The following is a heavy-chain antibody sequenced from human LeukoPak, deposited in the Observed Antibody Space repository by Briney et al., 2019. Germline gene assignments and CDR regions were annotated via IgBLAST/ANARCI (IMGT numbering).Heavy chain of an antibody. CDR2: ITGGGGNT. Sequence: GGSLRLSCAASGFTFSSLAMSWVRQAPGKGLEGVSAITGGGGNTYYADSVKGRFTISRDNSKSTLYLQMNSMRVDDTAVYYCARRTALEQYFDYWGQGTLVTVSS. CDR1: GFTFSSLA. CDR3: ARRTALEQYFDY. J-gene: IGHJ4*02. D-gene: IGHD1/OR15-1a*01. V-gene: IGHV3-23*01.